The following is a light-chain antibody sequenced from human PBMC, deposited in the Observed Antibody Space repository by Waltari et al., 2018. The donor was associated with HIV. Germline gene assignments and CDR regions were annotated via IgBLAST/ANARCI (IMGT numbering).Light chain of an antibody. Sequence: EIVLTQSPVTLSLSSGERATLSCRASQGASSRYLAWYQQKPGQAPRLLIYDASIRAIGIPDRFSGSGSGTDFTLTISRLEPEDFAVYYCQQYTSSPWTFGQGTKVEIK. CDR2: DAS. J-gene: IGKJ1*01. CDR1: QGASSRY. V-gene: IGKV3-20*01. CDR3: QQYTSSPWT.